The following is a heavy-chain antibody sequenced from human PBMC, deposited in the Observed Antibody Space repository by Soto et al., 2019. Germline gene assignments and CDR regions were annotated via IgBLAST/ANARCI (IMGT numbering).Heavy chain of an antibody. D-gene: IGHD1-26*01. Sequence: PGGSLRLSCAASGFTFSSYAMHWVRQAPGKGLEWVAVISYDGSNKYYADSVKGRFTISRDNSKNTLYLQMNSLRAEDTAVYYCARQTSVGALDYWGQGTLVTVSS. V-gene: IGHV3-30-3*01. J-gene: IGHJ4*02. CDR3: ARQTSVGALDY. CDR1: GFTFSSYA. CDR2: ISYDGSNK.